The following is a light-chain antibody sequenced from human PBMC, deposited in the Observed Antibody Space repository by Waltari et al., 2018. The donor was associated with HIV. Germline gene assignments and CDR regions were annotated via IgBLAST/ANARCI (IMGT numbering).Light chain of an antibody. J-gene: IGKJ2*01. CDR3: QQFYRPPYA. V-gene: IGKV3-20*01. CDR1: QSVRSGY. Sequence: EIVLTQSPGILSLSPGERATLSCRASQSVRSGYLAWYQHKHGQAPRLLIYGEASSATGIPDRFSGSGSGTDFTLSINRLEPEDVAVYFCQQFYRPPYAFGQGTKLEIK. CDR2: GEA.